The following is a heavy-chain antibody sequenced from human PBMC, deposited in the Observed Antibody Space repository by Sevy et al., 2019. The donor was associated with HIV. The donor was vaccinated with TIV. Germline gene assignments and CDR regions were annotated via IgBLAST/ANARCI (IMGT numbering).Heavy chain of an antibody. D-gene: IGHD1-20*01. CDR2: IYSGSST. CDR1: GFSVRSNY. CDR3: ARDGVTGDVGTFDY. J-gene: IGHJ4*02. Sequence: GGSLRLSCVASGFSVRSNYMSWVRQAPGKGLEWVSLIYSGSSTYYADSVKRRFTISRDNSKNTVYLQMNSLRAEDTAVYYCARDGVTGDVGTFDYWGQGTLVTVSS. V-gene: IGHV3-53*01.